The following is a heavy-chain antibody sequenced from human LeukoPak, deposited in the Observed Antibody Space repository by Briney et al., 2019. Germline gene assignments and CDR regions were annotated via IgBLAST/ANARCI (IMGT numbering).Heavy chain of an antibody. CDR3: EAYGSA. V-gene: IGHV3-7*03. Sequence: GALRLSCAASGLIFSNYWMTWVHQAPGKGLEWVANIKEDGSETYYVDSVKGRFTISRDNDKNTLYLQMNSLRAEDTAVYYCEAYGSAWGQGTLVIVSS. D-gene: IGHD3-10*01. CDR1: GLIFSNYW. CDR2: IKEDGSET. J-gene: IGHJ5*02.